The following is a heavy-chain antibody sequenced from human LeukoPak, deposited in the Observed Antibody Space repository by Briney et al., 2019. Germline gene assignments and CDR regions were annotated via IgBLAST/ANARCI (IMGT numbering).Heavy chain of an antibody. J-gene: IGHJ4*02. V-gene: IGHV2-5*02. CDR2: IFWDDDK. D-gene: IGHD3-22*01. CDR1: GFSLSSTGMG. Sequence: SGPTLVKPTQTLTLTCTFSGFSLSSTGMGVAWIRQPPGKAPEWLALIFWDDDKRFRPSQETRLTIHKDTSKNQVVLTMTNMAPLDSATYYCAHTYYDISSAYYFDFWGPGTLVTVSS. CDR3: AHTYYDISSAYYFDF.